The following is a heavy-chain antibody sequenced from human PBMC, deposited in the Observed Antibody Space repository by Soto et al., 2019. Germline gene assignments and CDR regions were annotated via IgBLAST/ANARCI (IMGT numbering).Heavy chain of an antibody. J-gene: IGHJ3*02. CDR1: GFSVSNDY. Sequence: DVQLVETGGGLIQPGGSLRLSCAASGFSVSNDYMNWVRQDAGKGLEWVAVIYRGGTTYHADSVRGRFTISRDDSENTLFLQMNSLRVEDTAVYYCARATEWNDLDIWGQGTVVTVSS. D-gene: IGHD1-1*01. CDR2: IYRGGTT. V-gene: IGHV3-53*02. CDR3: ARATEWNDLDI.